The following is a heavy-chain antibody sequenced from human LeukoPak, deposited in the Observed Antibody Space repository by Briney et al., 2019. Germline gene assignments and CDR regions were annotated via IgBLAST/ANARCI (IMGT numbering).Heavy chain of an antibody. CDR2: IIPIIGTA. Sequence: SVKVSCKAAGGTFSRYAISWVRQAPGQGLEWMGGIIPIIGTANYAQKFQGRVTITADESTSTAYMELSSLRSEDTAVYYCARDFLYYGSGGYYPYWGQGTLVTVSS. CDR1: GGTFSRYA. J-gene: IGHJ4*02. D-gene: IGHD3-10*01. CDR3: ARDFLYYGSGGYYPY. V-gene: IGHV1-69*01.